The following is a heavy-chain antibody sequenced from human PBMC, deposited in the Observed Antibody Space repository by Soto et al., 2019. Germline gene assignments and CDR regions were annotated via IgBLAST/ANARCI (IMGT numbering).Heavy chain of an antibody. CDR3: ARDGETIAADAEYFQH. J-gene: IGHJ1*01. D-gene: IGHD6-13*01. Sequence: QVQLQESGPGLVKPSGTLSLTCAVSSGSISSSNWWSWVRQPPGKGLAWIGEIYHSGSTNYNPSLKSRVTISVDKSKNQFSLKLSSVTAADTAVYYCARDGETIAADAEYFQHWGQGTLVTVSS. V-gene: IGHV4-4*02. CDR2: IYHSGST. CDR1: SGSISSSNW.